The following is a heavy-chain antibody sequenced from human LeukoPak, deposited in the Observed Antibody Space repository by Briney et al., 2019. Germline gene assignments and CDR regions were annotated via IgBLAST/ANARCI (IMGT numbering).Heavy chain of an antibody. Sequence: GGSLRLSCAASGFTFSSYGMHWIRQAPGKGLEWVAVISYDGSNKYYADSVKGRFTISRDNSKNTLYLQMNSLRAEDTAVYYCAKDTPYYYDSSGYLFDYWGQGTLVTVSS. CDR2: ISYDGSNK. CDR1: GFTFSSYG. V-gene: IGHV3-30*18. D-gene: IGHD3-22*01. J-gene: IGHJ4*02. CDR3: AKDTPYYYDSSGYLFDY.